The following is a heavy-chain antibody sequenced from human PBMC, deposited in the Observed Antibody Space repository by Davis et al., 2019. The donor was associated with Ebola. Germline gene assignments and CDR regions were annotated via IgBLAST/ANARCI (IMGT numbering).Heavy chain of an antibody. CDR3: AGDGVAAGSDY. J-gene: IGHJ4*02. Sequence: PGGSLRLSCAAAGFTFSSFPMSWVRQAPGKGLEWVANIKQDGSEKYYVDSVKGRFTISRDNARNSLFLQMNSLRVEDTAMYYCAGDGVAAGSDYWGQGTMVTVSS. CDR1: GFTFSSFP. CDR2: IKQDGSEK. V-gene: IGHV3-7*01. D-gene: IGHD6-13*01.